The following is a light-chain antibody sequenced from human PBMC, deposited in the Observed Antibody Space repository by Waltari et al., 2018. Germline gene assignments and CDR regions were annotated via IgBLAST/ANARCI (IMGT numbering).Light chain of an antibody. J-gene: IGLJ1*01. Sequence: QSALPQPASVYGSPGQSYTIPCTGPSSDVGGYNYVSWYKQHPGKAPKLMIYDVSKRPSGVSNRFSGSKSGNTASLTISGLQAEDEADYYCSSYTSSSTYVFGTGTKVTVL. CDR2: DVS. CDR1: SSDVGGYNY. V-gene: IGLV2-14*01. CDR3: SSYTSSSTYV.